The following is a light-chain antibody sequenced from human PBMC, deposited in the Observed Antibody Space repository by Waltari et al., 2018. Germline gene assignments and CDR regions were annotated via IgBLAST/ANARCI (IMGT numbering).Light chain of an antibody. CDR1: QNIGSR. CDR3: QQYNTYPT. Sequence: DIQMTQSPSTLSASVGDRVTITCRASQNIGSRLAWYQQKPGKAPKVLIYKASSLEIGVPSRFSGSGSGTEFSLSISSLQPDDFATYYCQQYNTYPTFGGGTKVETK. CDR2: KAS. J-gene: IGKJ4*01. V-gene: IGKV1-5*03.